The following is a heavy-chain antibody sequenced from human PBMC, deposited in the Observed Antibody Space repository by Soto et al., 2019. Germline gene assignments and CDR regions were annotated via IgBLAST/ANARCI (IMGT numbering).Heavy chain of an antibody. D-gene: IGHD2-2*01. CDR3: ARDLSSCSSARCYSFYYGMDL. CDR2: INSDGSRT. Sequence: GGSLRLSCTASGFTFSRFWTHWVRQVPGRGLVWVSHINSDGSRTSYADSGKGRFTISRDNAKNTLYLQMNSLRAEDTAVYYCARDLSSCSSARCYSFYYGMDLWGQGTTVTVSS. J-gene: IGHJ6*02. CDR1: GFTFSRFW. V-gene: IGHV3-74*01.